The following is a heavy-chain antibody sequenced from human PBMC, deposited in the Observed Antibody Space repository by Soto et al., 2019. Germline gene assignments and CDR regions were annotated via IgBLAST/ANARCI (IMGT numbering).Heavy chain of an antibody. CDR2: IYHSGST. V-gene: IGHV4-30-2*01. CDR1: GGSISSGGYS. Sequence: SETLSLTCAVSGGSISSGGYSWSWIRQPPGKGLEWIGYIYHSGSTYYNPSLKSRVTISVDRSKNQFSLKLRSVTAADTAVYYGARAQKRMKQIDYWGQGNLVTVS. J-gene: IGHJ4*02. CDR3: ARAQKRMKQIDY.